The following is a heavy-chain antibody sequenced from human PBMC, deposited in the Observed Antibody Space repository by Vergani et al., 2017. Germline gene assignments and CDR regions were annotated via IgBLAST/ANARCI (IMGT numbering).Heavy chain of an antibody. CDR2: IYYSGST. CDR3: ARGAPITMIVAGAFDI. D-gene: IGHD3-22*01. J-gene: IGHJ3*02. CDR1: GGSISSYY. Sequence: QVQLQQWGAGLLKPSETLSLTCAVYGGSISSYYWSWIRQPPGKGLEWIGYIYYSGSTNYNPSLKSRVTISVDTSKNQFSLKLSSVTAADTAVYYCARGAPITMIVAGAFDIWGQGTMVTVSS. V-gene: IGHV4-59*01.